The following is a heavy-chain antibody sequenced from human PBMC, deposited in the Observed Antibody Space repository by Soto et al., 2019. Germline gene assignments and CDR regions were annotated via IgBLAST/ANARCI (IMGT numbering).Heavy chain of an antibody. CDR1: GYTFTGYY. CDR3: SRDGYGAPVYYGMDV. J-gene: IGHJ6*02. V-gene: IGHV1-2*04. D-gene: IGHD4-17*01. CDR2: INPNSGGT. Sequence: ASVKVSCKASGYTFTGYYMHWVRQAPGQGLEWMGWINPNSGGTNYAQKFQGWITMTRDTSISTAYMELSRLRSDDTAVYYCSRDGYGAPVYYGMDVWGQGTTVTVSS.